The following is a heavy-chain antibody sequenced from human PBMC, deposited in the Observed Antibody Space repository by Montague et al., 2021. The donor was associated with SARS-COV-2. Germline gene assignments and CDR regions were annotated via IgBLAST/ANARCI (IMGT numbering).Heavy chain of an antibody. CDR1: GGSINNYY. CDR3: ARHITGSGNAFDI. V-gene: IGHV4-59*08. Sequence: SETLSLTCTVSGGSINNYYWSWIRQPPGRGLEWIGYIYYSGSTEYSPSLKSRVTMSIDTSKNQFSLRLNSVTAADTAVYYCARHITGSGNAFDIWGQGIMVTVSS. D-gene: IGHD3-10*01. J-gene: IGHJ3*02. CDR2: IYYSGST.